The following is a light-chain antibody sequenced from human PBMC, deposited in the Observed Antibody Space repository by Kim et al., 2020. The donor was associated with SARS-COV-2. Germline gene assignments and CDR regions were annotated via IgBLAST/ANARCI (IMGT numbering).Light chain of an antibody. V-gene: IGLV2-8*01. CDR3: CSYAGGDKYV. J-gene: IGLJ1*01. Sequence: SLTNPGTRASRDIGGYVFYSLYRYHPSNAPKPRIFVIGKSPLGVPDRYTGSKSGNSASLTVSGLQAEDEADYYCCSYAGGDKYVFGTGTKVTVL. CDR1: SRDIGGYVF. CDR2: VIG.